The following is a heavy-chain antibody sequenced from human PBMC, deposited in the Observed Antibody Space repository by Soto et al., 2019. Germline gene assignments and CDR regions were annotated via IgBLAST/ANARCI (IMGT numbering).Heavy chain of an antibody. J-gene: IGHJ1*01. Sequence: ESGGGLVQPGGSLRLSCVVSGFTFSDHYMDWVRQAPGKGLEWVGRTRNKANSYTTEYAASVKVRFTISRDDSKNSLYLQMNSLKTEDTAVYYCARSGPYSHFQHWGQGTLVTVSS. CDR3: ARSGPYSHFQH. D-gene: IGHD3-3*01. CDR1: GFTFSDHY. CDR2: TRNKANSYTT. V-gene: IGHV3-72*01.